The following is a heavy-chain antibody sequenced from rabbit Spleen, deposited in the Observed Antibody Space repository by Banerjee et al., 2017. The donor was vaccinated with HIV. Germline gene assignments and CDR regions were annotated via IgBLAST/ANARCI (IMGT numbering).Heavy chain of an antibody. D-gene: IGHD6-1*01. CDR3: ASAYSDIYFNL. CDR1: GFSFSSSYW. J-gene: IGHJ4*01. CDR2: ITTGSSAST. Sequence: QEQLEESGGGLVKPEGSLTLTCTASGFSFSSSYWICWVRQAPGKGLEWSACITTGSSASTYYASWAKGRFTISKTSSTTVTLRMTSLTAADTATYFCASAYSDIYFNLWGPGTLVTVS. V-gene: IGHV1S45*01.